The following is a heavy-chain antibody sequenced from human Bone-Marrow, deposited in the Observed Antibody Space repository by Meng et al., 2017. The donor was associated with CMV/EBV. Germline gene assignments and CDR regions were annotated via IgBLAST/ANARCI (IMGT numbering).Heavy chain of an antibody. Sequence: SGDPINTTTYYWGWIRQPPGKGLEWVGSIHYGGSTFYHPSLMSRVTLSVDRAKSQFSLKLSSVTAADAAVYYCARSYDFWSGHPPFDPWGQGTLVTVSS. D-gene: IGHD3-3*01. CDR2: IHYGGST. V-gene: IGHV4-39*07. CDR1: GDPINTTTYY. CDR3: ARSYDFWSGHPPFDP. J-gene: IGHJ5*02.